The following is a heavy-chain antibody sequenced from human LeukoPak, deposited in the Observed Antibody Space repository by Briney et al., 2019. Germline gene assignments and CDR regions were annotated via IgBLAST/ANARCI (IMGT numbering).Heavy chain of an antibody. CDR3: ARVIFVSGWSFDY. CDR1: GGSVNSYY. Sequence: SETLSLTCTVSGGSVNSYYWSWIRQAPGKGLEWIGHISYSGSTNYNPSLESRVTISIDTSKNQFSLKLSSVTAADTAVYYCARVIFVSGWSFDYWGQGTLVTVSS. D-gene: IGHD6-19*01. CDR2: ISYSGST. V-gene: IGHV4-59*02. J-gene: IGHJ4*02.